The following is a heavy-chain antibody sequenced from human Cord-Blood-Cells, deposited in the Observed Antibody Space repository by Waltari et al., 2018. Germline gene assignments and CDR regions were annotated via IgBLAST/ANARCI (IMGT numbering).Heavy chain of an antibody. CDR2: IIPIVGTA. D-gene: IGHD5-18*01. CDR1: GGTFSSYA. CDR3: AVDTAMVYSFDY. Sequence: QVQLVQSGAEVKKPGSSVKVSCKASGGTFSSYAISWVRQAPGQGLEWMGGIIPIVGTANYAKKCQGRVTMTADESTSTAYMELSSLRSEDTAVYYCAVDTAMVYSFDYWGQGTLVTVSS. V-gene: IGHV1-69*12. J-gene: IGHJ4*02.